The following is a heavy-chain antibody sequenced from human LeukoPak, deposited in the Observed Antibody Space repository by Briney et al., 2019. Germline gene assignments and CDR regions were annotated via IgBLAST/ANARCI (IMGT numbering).Heavy chain of an antibody. CDR1: GGPISSYY. Sequence: SETLSLTCTVSGGPISSYYWSWIRQPPGKGLEWIWNIYFSGSTNYNPSLKSRLTISVDTSKHQFSLKLSSVTDADTDVYYCARYYLGQWLIDYWGQGTLVTVSS. D-gene: IGHD6-19*01. V-gene: IGHV4-59*08. J-gene: IGHJ4*02. CDR2: IYFSGST. CDR3: ARYYLGQWLIDY.